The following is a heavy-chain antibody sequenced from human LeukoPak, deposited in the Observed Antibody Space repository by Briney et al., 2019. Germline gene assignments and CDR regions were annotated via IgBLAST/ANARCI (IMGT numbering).Heavy chain of an antibody. D-gene: IGHD5-18*01. CDR3: ARLRGGRGYSFAYYWYFDL. V-gene: IGHV4-38-2*02. CDR1: GYSISSDYY. J-gene: IGHJ2*01. CDR2: IYHSGST. Sequence: SETLSLTCTVSGYSISSDYYWGWVRQPPGKGLQWVGSIYHSGSTYYNPSLKSRVTISVDTSKNHFSLKLSSVTAADTAVYYCARLRGGRGYSFAYYWYFDLWGRGTLVTVSS.